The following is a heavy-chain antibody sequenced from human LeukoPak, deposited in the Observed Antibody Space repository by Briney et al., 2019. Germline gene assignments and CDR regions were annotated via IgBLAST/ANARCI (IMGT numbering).Heavy chain of an antibody. CDR3: APSRGYSSSWSDFQH. V-gene: IGHV1-69*05. J-gene: IGHJ1*01. CDR1: GGTFSSYA. CDR2: IIPIFGTA. Sequence: GASVKVSCKASGGTFSSYAISWVRQAPGQGLEWMGRIIPIFGTANYAQKFQGRVTITTDESTSTAYMELSSLRSEDTAVYYCAPSRGYSSSWSDFQHWGQGTLVTVSS. D-gene: IGHD6-13*01.